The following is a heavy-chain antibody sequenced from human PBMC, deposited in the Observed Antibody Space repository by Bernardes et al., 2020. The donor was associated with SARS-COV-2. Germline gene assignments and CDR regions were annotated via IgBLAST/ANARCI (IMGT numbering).Heavy chain of an antibody. CDR1: GYSFTSYW. V-gene: IGHV5-51*01. J-gene: IGHJ4*02. Sequence: GESLKISCKGSGYSFTSYWIGWVRQMPGKGLEWMGIIYPGDSDTRYSPSFQGQVTISADKSISTAYLQWSSLKASDTAMYYCARRRYEYYYDTSGSVFFDYWGQGTLVTVSS. D-gene: IGHD3-22*01. CDR3: ARRRYEYYYDTSGSVFFDY. CDR2: IYPGDSDT.